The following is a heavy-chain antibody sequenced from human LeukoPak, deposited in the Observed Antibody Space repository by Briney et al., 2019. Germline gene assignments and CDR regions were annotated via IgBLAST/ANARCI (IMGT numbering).Heavy chain of an antibody. J-gene: IGHJ4*02. CDR2: LSGSGGST. Sequence: GGSLRLSCAASGFTFSSHALSWVRQAPGKGLEWVSALSGSGGSTYYADSVKGRFTISRDNSKNTLYLQMNSLRAEDTAVYYCAKEHIVVVPAAAPPFDYWGQGTLVTVSS. CDR3: AKEHIVVVPAAAPPFDY. D-gene: IGHD2-2*01. V-gene: IGHV3-23*01. CDR1: GFTFSSHA.